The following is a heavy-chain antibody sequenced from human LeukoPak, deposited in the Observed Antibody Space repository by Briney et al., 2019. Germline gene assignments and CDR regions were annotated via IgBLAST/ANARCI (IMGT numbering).Heavy chain of an antibody. CDR3: ARVAGYSSGWSHGPYDY. D-gene: IGHD6-19*01. J-gene: IGHJ4*02. V-gene: IGHV3-7*01. Sequence: PGGSLRLSCAASGFTFSSYWMSWVRQAPGKGLEWVANIKQDGSEKYYVDSVKGRFTISRDNAKNSLYLQMNSLRAEDTAVYYCARVAGYSSGWSHGPYDYWGQGTLVTVSS. CDR2: IKQDGSEK. CDR1: GFTFSSYW.